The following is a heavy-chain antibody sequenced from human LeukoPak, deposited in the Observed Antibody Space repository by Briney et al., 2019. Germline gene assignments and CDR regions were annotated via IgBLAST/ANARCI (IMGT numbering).Heavy chain of an antibody. D-gene: IGHD2-2*01. CDR3: ARDMTIVVIPTALDAFDI. V-gene: IGHV3-21*01. J-gene: IGHJ3*02. CDR1: GFTFSTYN. CDR2: ISSSSTYI. Sequence: GGSLRLSCAASGFTFSTYNMNWVRQAPGKGLEWVSSISSSSTYIYSADSVKGRFTISRDNAKNSLYLQMNSLRAEDTAVYYCARDMTIVVIPTALDAFDIWGQGTMVTVSS.